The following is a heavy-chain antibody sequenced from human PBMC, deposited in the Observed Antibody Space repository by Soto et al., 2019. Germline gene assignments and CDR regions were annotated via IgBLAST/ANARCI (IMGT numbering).Heavy chain of an antibody. CDR1: GFTFSSYA. CDR2: ISYDGSNK. Sequence: GGSLRLSCAASGFTFSSYAMHWVRQAPGKGLEWVAVISYDGSNKYYADSVKGRFTISRDNSKNTLYLQMNSLRAEDTAVYYCARAIDDYGDYFPFDYWGQGTLVTVSS. J-gene: IGHJ4*02. D-gene: IGHD4-17*01. CDR3: ARAIDDYGDYFPFDY. V-gene: IGHV3-30-3*01.